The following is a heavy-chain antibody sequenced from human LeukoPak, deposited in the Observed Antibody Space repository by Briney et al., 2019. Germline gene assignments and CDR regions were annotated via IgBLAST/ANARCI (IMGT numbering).Heavy chain of an antibody. CDR1: GFTVSSNY. Sequence: GGSLRLSCAASGFTVSSNYMSWVRQAPGKGLEWVSAISGSGGSTYYADSVKGRFTISRDNSKNTLYLQMNSPRAEDTAVYYCAKDSHDDISTGYRDWGQGTLVTVSS. D-gene: IGHD3-9*01. CDR2: ISGSGGST. J-gene: IGHJ4*02. CDR3: AKDSHDDISTGYRD. V-gene: IGHV3-23*01.